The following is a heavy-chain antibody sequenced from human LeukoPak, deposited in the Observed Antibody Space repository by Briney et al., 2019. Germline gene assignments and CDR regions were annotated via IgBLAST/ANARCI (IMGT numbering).Heavy chain of an antibody. CDR2: INPNNGGT. V-gene: IGHV1-2*02. D-gene: IGHD2-2*01. CDR1: GYRFTDCY. CDR3: ARELGFCSSTSCPLYHY. Sequence: ASVKVSCKASGYRFTDCYVHWVRQAPGQGLAWMGWINPNNGGTNYAQKFHGRVTMTRDTSITTAYMELNRLTSDDTAVYYCARELGFCSSTSCPLYHYWGQGTLVTVSS. J-gene: IGHJ4*02.